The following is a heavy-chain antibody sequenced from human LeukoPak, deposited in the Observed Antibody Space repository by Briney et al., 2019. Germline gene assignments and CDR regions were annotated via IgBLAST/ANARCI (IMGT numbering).Heavy chain of an antibody. CDR2: IYSGGTT. J-gene: IGHJ3*02. Sequence: PGGSLRLSCAASGFTVSSNFMSWVRQAPGKGLEWVSVIYSGGTTYYAESVKGRFSISRDNSKNTLYLQMNSLRVDDTAVYYCTRDRSGYSGYDLYDASDMWGQGTMVIVSS. D-gene: IGHD5-12*01. V-gene: IGHV3-66*01. CDR1: GFTVSSNF. CDR3: TRDRSGYSGYDLYDASDM.